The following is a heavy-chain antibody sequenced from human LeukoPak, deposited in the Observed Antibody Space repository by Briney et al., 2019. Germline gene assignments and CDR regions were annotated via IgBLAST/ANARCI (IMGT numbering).Heavy chain of an antibody. Sequence: ASVKVSCKASGYTFTSYGISWVRQAPGQGLEWMGWISAYNGNTNYAQKLQGRVTMTTDTSTSTAYMELRSLRSDDTAVYYCAREYYYDSSGYYYYFDYWGQGTLVTVSS. V-gene: IGHV1-18*01. CDR1: GYTFTSYG. D-gene: IGHD3-22*01. J-gene: IGHJ4*02. CDR2: ISAYNGNT. CDR3: AREYYYDSSGYYYYFDY.